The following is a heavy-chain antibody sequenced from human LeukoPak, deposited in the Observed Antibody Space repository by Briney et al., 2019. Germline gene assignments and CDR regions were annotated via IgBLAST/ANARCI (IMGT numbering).Heavy chain of an antibody. CDR3: ARKDYGSGSFSRSFDS. CDR2: IYYSGST. D-gene: IGHD3-10*01. CDR1: GGSISSGDYY. Sequence: PSQTLSLTCTVSGGSISSGDYYWSWIRQPPGKGLEWIGYIYYSGSTYYNPSLKSRVTISVDTSKNQFSLKLSSVTAADTAVYYCARKDYGSGSFSRSFDSWGQGTLVTVSS. V-gene: IGHV4-30-4*08. J-gene: IGHJ4*02.